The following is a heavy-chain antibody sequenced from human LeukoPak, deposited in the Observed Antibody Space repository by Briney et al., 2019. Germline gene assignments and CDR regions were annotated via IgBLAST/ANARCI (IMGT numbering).Heavy chain of an antibody. D-gene: IGHD2-15*01. CDR2: ISTDGYTT. V-gene: IGHV3-74*01. CDR3: VFGGSPGY. CDR1: GLAFSAYK. Sequence: GGSLSLSCAASGLAFSAYKMHWVRQAPRKGLVWVSRISTDGYTTDYADFVQGRFTASRNNTKNTWSLEMNSLGAEDAALYYCVFGGSPGYWGQGTLVTVSS. J-gene: IGHJ4*02.